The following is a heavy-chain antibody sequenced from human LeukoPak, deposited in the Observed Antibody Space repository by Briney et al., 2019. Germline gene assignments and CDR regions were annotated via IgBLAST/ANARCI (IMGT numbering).Heavy chain of an antibody. D-gene: IGHD3-10*01. CDR1: GFTFSSYA. Sequence: GGSLRLSCAASGFTFSSYAMSWVRQAPGKGLEWVSAISGSGGSTYYADSVKGRFTISRDNSKDTLYLQMNSLRAEDTAVYYCAKPGWFGELSHFDYWGQGTLVTVSS. J-gene: IGHJ4*02. CDR2: ISGSGGST. CDR3: AKPGWFGELSHFDY. V-gene: IGHV3-23*01.